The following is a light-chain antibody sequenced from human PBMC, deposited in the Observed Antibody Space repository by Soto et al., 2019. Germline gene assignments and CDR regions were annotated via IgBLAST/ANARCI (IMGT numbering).Light chain of an antibody. J-gene: IGLJ1*01. CDR2: NVY. Sequence: QSALTQPASVPGSPGQSITISCTGTSSDVGAYNFVSWHQQHPGKAPKLIIYNVYDRPSGISYRFSGSKSGNTASLTISGLQGEDEADYYCSSYTISRTYVFGTGTKLTVL. CDR3: SSYTISRTYV. CDR1: SSDVGAYNF. V-gene: IGLV2-14*03.